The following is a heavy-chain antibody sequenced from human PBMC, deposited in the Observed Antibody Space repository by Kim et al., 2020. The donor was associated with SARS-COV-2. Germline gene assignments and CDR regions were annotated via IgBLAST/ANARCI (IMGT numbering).Heavy chain of an antibody. V-gene: IGHV3-53*01. CDR2: ST. Sequence: STDNADSVKGRFSISRDNSKNTLYLQMNSLRAEDTAVYYCARNLWFGELYFDYWGQGTLVTVSS. J-gene: IGHJ4*02. CDR3: ARNLWFGELYFDY. D-gene: IGHD3-10*01.